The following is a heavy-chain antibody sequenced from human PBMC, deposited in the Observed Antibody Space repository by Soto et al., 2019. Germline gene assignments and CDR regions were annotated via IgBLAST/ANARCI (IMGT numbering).Heavy chain of an antibody. J-gene: IGHJ6*02. Sequence: EVQLVETGGGLIQPGGSLRLSCAASGFTVSSNYMSWVRQAPGKGLEWVSVIYSGGSTYYADSVKGRFTISRDNSKNTLYLQMNSLRAEDTAVYYCARDVFYGDDATKEYYYYGMDVWGQGTTVTVSS. CDR3: ARDVFYGDDATKEYYYYGMDV. CDR2: IYSGGST. V-gene: IGHV3-53*02. CDR1: GFTVSSNY. D-gene: IGHD4-17*01.